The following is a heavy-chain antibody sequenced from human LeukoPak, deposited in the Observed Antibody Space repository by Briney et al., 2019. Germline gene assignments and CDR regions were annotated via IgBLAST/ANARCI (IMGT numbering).Heavy chain of an antibody. CDR1: GFTFSSYT. CDR3: ARDRGAYCGGDCYLGFDY. J-gene: IGHJ4*01. V-gene: IGHV3-21*01. Sequence: GGSLRLSCAASGFTFSSYTMNWIRQAPGKGLEWVSSIAGSSGYISYADSVKGRFTISRDNAKKSLYLQMISLTAEDTAVYYCARDRGAYCGGDCYLGFDYWGRGTLVTVSS. CDR2: IAGSSGYI. D-gene: IGHD2-21*02.